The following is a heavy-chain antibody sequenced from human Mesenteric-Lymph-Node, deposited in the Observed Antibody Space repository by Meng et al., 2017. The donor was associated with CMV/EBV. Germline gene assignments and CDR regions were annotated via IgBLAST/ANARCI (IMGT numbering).Heavy chain of an antibody. V-gene: IGHV3-11*01. J-gene: IGHJ4*02. CDR3: AREPQQAYYYGSGSYST. Sequence: FTFSDYYMSCIRQAPGKGLEWVSYISSSGSTIYYADSVKGRFTISRDNAKNSLYLQMNSLRAEDTAVYYCAREPQQAYYYGSGSYSTWGQGTLVTVSS. D-gene: IGHD3-10*01. CDR2: ISSSGSTI. CDR1: FTFSDYY.